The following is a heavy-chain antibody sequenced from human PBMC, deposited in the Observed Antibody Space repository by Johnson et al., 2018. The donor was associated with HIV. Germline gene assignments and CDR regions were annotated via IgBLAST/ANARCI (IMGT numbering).Heavy chain of an antibody. V-gene: IGHV3-9*01. CDR1: GFTFDDYA. CDR2: ISWNSGSI. CDR3: AKSSSAYAFDI. J-gene: IGHJ3*02. Sequence: VQLVESGGGVVQPGRSLRLSCAASGFTFDDYAMHWVRQAPGKGLEWVSGISWNSGSIGYADSVKGRFTISRDNAKNSLYLQMNSLRAEDTALYYCAKSSSAYAFDIWGQGTMVTVSS. D-gene: IGHD6-13*01.